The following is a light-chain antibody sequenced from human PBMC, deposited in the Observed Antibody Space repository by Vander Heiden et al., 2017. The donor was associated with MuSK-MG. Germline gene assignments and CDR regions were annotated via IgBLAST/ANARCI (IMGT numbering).Light chain of an antibody. Sequence: NFMLTQPHSVSQSPGKTVTISCTRSSGSIDSNYVQWYQQRPGSAPTTVIYEDNQRPSGVPDRFSGSIDSSPNSASLTISGLKTEDEADYYCQSYDSSNHVVFGGGTKLTVL. CDR2: EDN. V-gene: IGLV6-57*03. J-gene: IGLJ2*01. CDR1: SGSIDSNY. CDR3: QSYDSSNHVV.